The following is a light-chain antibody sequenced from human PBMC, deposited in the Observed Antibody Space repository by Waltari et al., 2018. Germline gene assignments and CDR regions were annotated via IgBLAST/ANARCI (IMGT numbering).Light chain of an antibody. V-gene: IGLV1-40*01. Sequence: QSVLTQPPSVSGAPGQRISISCTGNSSNIGAGYDVHWYQQLPGAAPKLLIYCTTNRPSGVPDRFSGSKSGSSASLAITGLRPEDEADYYCQSSDSSLRAVFGGGTKVTVL. J-gene: IGLJ2*01. CDR2: CTT. CDR1: SSNIGAGYD. CDR3: QSSDSSLRAV.